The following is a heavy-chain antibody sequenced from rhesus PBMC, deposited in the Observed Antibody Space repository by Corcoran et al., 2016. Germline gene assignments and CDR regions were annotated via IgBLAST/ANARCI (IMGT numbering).Heavy chain of an antibody. V-gene: IGHV4-169*02. D-gene: IGHD6-25*01. CDR3: ASGAAAGYY. CDR2: IYGSGSST. Sequence: QVQLQESGPAVVKPSETLSLTCAVSGGSISDDYYWSWIRQAPGKGLEWLGYIYGSGSSTNYNPSLKRRVNLSVDTSKNQLSLKLSSVTAADTAVYYCASGAAAGYYWGQGVLVTVSS. CDR1: GGSISDDYY. J-gene: IGHJ4*01.